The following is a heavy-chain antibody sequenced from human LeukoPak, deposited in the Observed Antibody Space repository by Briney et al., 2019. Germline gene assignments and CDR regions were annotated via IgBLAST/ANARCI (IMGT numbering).Heavy chain of an antibody. J-gene: IGHJ4*02. CDR1: GFTFSDYY. D-gene: IGHD1-26*01. CDR3: VQGFLGYYFDY. CDR2: INHSGST. Sequence: GSLRLSCATSGFTFSDYYMTWIRQPPGKGLEWIGEINHSGSTNYNPSLKSRVTISVDTSKNQFSLKLSSVTAADTAVYYCVQGFLGYYFDYWGQGTLVTVSS. V-gene: IGHV4-34*08.